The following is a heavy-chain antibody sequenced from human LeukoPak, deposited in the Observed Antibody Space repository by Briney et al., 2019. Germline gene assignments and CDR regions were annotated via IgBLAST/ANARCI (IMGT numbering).Heavy chain of an antibody. CDR3: AAHAPHYYYYYYMDV. CDR2: ISGSGGST. Sequence: GGSLRLSCAASGFTFSNAWMSWVRQAPGKGLEWVSAISGSGGSTYYADSVKGRFTISRDNPKNTLYLQMNSLRAEDTAVYYCAAHAPHYYYYYYMDVWGKGTTVTVSS. CDR1: GFTFSNAW. V-gene: IGHV3-23*01. J-gene: IGHJ6*03.